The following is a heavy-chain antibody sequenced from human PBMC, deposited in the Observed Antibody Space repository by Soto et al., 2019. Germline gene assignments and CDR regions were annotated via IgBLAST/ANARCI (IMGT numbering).Heavy chain of an antibody. CDR3: ARDRVGGGWLVVASD. D-gene: IGHD6-19*01. Sequence: ETLSLTCTVSGGSVSSGSYYWSWIRQPPGKGLEWIGYIYYSGSTKYNPSLKSRVTISVDTSKNQFSLKLSSVTAADTAVYYCARDRVGGGWLVVASDWGQGTLVTVSS. J-gene: IGHJ4*02. V-gene: IGHV4-61*01. CDR2: IYYSGST. CDR1: GGSVSSGSYY.